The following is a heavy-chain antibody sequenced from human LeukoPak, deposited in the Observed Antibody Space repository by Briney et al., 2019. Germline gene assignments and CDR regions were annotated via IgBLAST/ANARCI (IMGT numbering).Heavy chain of an antibody. J-gene: IGHJ6*03. D-gene: IGHD2-2*02. Sequence: GASVKVSCKVSGYTLTELSMHWVRQAPGKGLEWMGGFDPEDGETIYAQKFQGRVTMTEDTSTDTAYMELSSLRSEDTAVYYCATARGLVVPAAIYRYYFYYMDVWGKGTTVTVSS. CDR1: GYTLTELS. V-gene: IGHV1-24*01. CDR3: ATARGLVVPAAIYRYYFYYMDV. CDR2: FDPEDGET.